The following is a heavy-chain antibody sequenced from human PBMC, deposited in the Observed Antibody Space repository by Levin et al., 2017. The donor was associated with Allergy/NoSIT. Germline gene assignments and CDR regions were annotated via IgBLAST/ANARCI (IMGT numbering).Heavy chain of an antibody. D-gene: IGHD6-13*01. V-gene: IGHV4-4*02. J-gene: IGHJ4*02. CDR1: GDSISSSNW. CDR2: INHSGST. CDR3: ARVKGDSSSSWYVFDH. Sequence: SQTLSLTCAVSGDSISSSNWWSWVRQPPGKGLEWIGEINHSGSTNYNPSLKSRVTISVDKSKNQFSLKLSSVTAADTAVYYCARVKGDSSSSWYVFDHWGQGTLVTVSS.